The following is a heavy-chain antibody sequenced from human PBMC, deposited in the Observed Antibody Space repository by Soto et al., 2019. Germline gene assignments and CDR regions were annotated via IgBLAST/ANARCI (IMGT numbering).Heavy chain of an antibody. CDR1: GGTFSSYA. CDR2: IIPIFGTA. CDR3: ARGPSRDGYTPLTRYFDL. D-gene: IGHD5-12*01. Sequence: QVQLVQSGAEVKKPGSSVKVSCKASGGTFSSYAISWVRQAPGQGLEWMGGIIPIFGTANYAQKFQGRVTTPADXXTXTXXMELSSLRSEDTAVYYCARGPSRDGYTPLTRYFDLWGRGTLVTVSS. J-gene: IGHJ2*01. V-gene: IGHV1-69*12.